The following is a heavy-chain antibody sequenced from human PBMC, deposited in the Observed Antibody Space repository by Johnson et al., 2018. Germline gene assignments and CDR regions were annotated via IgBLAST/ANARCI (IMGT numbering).Heavy chain of an antibody. CDR3: ARDQGDYWSSTSCYHYYYYYGMDV. Sequence: VQLVQSGGGLVQPGGSLRLSCAASGFTFSSYWMSWVRQAPGKGLEWVANIKQDGSEKYYVDSVKGRFTISRDNAKNSLYLQMNSLRAEDTAVYYCARDQGDYWSSTSCYHYYYYYGMDVWGQGTTVTVSS. CDR2: IKQDGSEK. D-gene: IGHD2-2*01. CDR1: GFTFSSYW. V-gene: IGHV3-7*01. J-gene: IGHJ6*02.